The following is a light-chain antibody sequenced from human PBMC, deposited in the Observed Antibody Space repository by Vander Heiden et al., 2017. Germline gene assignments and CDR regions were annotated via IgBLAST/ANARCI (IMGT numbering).Light chain of an antibody. J-gene: IGKJ1*01. CDR3: QQYYSTPWT. V-gene: IGKV4-1*01. Sequence: DIVMTQSSDSLAVSLGVRATINCKSSQSVLYSSNNKNYLAWYQQKPGQPPKLLIYWASTRESGVPDRFSGSGSGTDFTLTISSLQAEDVAVYYCQQYYSTPWTFGQGTKVEIK. CDR2: WAS. CDR1: QSVLYSSNNKNY.